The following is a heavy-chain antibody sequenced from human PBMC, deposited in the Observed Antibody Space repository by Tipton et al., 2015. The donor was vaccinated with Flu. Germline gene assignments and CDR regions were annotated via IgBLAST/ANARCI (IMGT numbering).Heavy chain of an antibody. Sequence: TLSLTCSVSGGSINSSYWSWIRQSPGKGLEWIGNIQYSGHTNYNPSLKSRVTIAVDTSKNQFSLQLSSVAAADTAVYYCAWHVDRSWMLEFWGQGTLVTVSS. CDR1: GGSINSSY. V-gene: IGHV4-59*03. J-gene: IGHJ4*02. CDR2: IQYSGHT. D-gene: IGHD3-10*01. CDR3: AWHVDRSWMLEF.